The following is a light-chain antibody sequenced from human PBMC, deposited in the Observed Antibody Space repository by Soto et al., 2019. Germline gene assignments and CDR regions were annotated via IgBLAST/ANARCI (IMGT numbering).Light chain of an antibody. CDR3: AAFRSGTILV. Sequence: QSALTQPASVSGSPGQSVTISCTGPRRDIGDSNFISWYQHSPGKAPRLLIYDVNNRPSGVSRRFSGSKAGNTASLTISGLREDDEADYFCAAFRSGTILVFGSGTKLTVL. CDR2: DVN. CDR1: RRDIGDSNF. J-gene: IGLJ6*01. V-gene: IGLV2-14*01.